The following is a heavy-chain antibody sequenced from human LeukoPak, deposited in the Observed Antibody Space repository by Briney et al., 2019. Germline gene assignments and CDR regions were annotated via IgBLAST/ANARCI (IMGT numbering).Heavy chain of an antibody. V-gene: IGHV4-59*01. J-gene: IGHJ4*02. CDR1: LGSISSYY. Sequence: SETLSLTCTVSLGSISSYYWSWIRQPPGKGLEWIGYIYYSGSTNYNPSLKSRVTISVDTSKNQFSLKLSSVTAADTAVYYCARATARASHFDYWGQGTLVTVSS. D-gene: IGHD4-17*01. CDR2: IYYSGST. CDR3: ARATARASHFDY.